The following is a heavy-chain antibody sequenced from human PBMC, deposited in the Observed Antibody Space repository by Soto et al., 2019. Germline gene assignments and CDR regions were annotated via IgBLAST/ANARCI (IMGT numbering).Heavy chain of an antibody. CDR2: IYHSGST. D-gene: IGHD3-16*02. Sequence: QLQLQESGSGLVKPSQTLSLTCAVSGGSINSGGYSWSWIRQPPGKGLEWIGYIYHSGSTYYNPSLKSRVTISVDRSKNQFSLKLSSVTAADTAVYYCARDRGDYVWGSYRSSGAFDIWGQGTMVTVSS. CDR3: ARDRGDYVWGSYRSSGAFDI. J-gene: IGHJ3*02. CDR1: GGSINSGGYS. V-gene: IGHV4-30-2*01.